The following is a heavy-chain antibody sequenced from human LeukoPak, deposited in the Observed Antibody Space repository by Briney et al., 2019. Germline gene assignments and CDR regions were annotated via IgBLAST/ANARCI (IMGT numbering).Heavy chain of an antibody. D-gene: IGHD5-18*01. J-gene: IGHJ4*02. CDR1: GGSFSGYY. CDR2: IYYSGST. V-gene: IGHV4-34*01. CDR3: ARVGYSYGYGFAYYFDY. Sequence: SETLSLTCAVYGGSFSGYYWGWIRQPPGKGLEWIGSIYYSGSTYYNPSLKSRVTISVDTSKNQFSLKLSSVTAADTAVYYCARVGYSYGYGFAYYFDYWGQGTLVTVSS.